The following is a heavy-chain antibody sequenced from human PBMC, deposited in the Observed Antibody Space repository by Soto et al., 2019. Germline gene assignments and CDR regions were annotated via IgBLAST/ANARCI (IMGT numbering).Heavy chain of an antibody. V-gene: IGHV1-3*01. D-gene: IGHD2-15*01. Sequence: ASVKVSCKASGYTFTSYAMHWVRQAPGQRLEWMGWINAGNGNTKYSQKFQGRVTITRDTSASTAYMELSSLRSEDTAVYYCARSQGGSWPFDYRGQRTLVTVSS. CDR3: ARSQGGSWPFDY. CDR2: INAGNGNT. J-gene: IGHJ4*02. CDR1: GYTFTSYA.